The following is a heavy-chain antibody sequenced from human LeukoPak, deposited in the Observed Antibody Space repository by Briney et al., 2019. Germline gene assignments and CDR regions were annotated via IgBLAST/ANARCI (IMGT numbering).Heavy chain of an antibody. D-gene: IGHD6-19*01. Sequence: PSETPSLTCTVSRGSVSGHYWDWIRQPPGKGLEWIGYIYASGSANYHPSLKSRVTISLDTSKNHVSLRLTSVTAEDTAVYYCAREAPGGNGWTYFDYWGRGSLVTVSS. V-gene: IGHV4-59*02. CDR2: IYASGSA. CDR1: RGSVSGHY. J-gene: IGHJ4*02. CDR3: AREAPGGNGWTYFDY.